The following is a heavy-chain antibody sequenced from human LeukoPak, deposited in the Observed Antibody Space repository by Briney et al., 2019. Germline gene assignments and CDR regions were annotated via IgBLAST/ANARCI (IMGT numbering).Heavy chain of an antibody. CDR1: GGSFSGYY. CDR2: INHSGST. Sequence: SETLSLTCAVYGGSFSGYYWSWIRQPPGKGLEWIGEINHSGSTYYNPSLKSRVTISVDTSKNQFSLKLSSVTAADTAVYYCARDLPTYSSTWGDAFDIWGQGTMVTVSS. CDR3: ARDLPTYSSTWGDAFDI. V-gene: IGHV4-34*01. D-gene: IGHD6-6*01. J-gene: IGHJ3*02.